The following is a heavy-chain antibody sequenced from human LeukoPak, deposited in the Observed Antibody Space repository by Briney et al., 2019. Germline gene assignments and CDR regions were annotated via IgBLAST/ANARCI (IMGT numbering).Heavy chain of an antibody. CDR2: IYYSGST. CDR1: GGSISSYY. Sequence: SETLSLTCTVSGGSISSYYWSWIRQPPGKGLEWIGYIYYSGSTNYNPSLKSRVTISVDTSKNQFSLRLSSVTAADTAVYYCARGLSPSRNDAFDVWGQGAMVTVSS. CDR3: ARGLSPSRNDAFDV. V-gene: IGHV4-59*01. J-gene: IGHJ3*01.